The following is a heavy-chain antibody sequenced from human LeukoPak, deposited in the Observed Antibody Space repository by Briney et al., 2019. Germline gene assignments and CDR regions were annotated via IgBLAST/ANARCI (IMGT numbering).Heavy chain of an antibody. CDR1: GGSISSSSYY. CDR3: ARVVTTVTTFYYYYYMDV. J-gene: IGHJ6*03. Sequence: SETLSLTCTVSGGSISSSSYYWGWTRQPPGKGLEWIGSIHYSGSTYYNPSLKSRVTISVDTSKNQFSLKLSSVTAADTAVYYCARVVTTVTTFYYYYYMDVWGKGTTVTVSS. CDR2: IHYSGST. D-gene: IGHD4-11*01. V-gene: IGHV4-39*07.